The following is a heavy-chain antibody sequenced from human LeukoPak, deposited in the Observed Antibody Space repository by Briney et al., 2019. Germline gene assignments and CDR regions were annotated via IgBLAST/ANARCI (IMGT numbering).Heavy chain of an antibody. J-gene: IGHJ4*02. CDR3: ARGGIAAALRTFYYFDY. Sequence: SETLSLTCAVYGGSFSGYYWSWIRQPPGKGLEWIGEINHGGSTNYNPSLKSRVTISVDTSKNQFSLKLSSVTAADTAVYYCARGGIAAALRTFYYFDYWGQGTLVTVSS. CDR1: GGSFSGYY. CDR2: INHGGST. D-gene: IGHD6-13*01. V-gene: IGHV4-34*01.